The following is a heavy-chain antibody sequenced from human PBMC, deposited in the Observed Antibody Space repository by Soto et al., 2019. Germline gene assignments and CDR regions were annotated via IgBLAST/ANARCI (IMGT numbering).Heavy chain of an antibody. CDR1: GFTFSSYG. D-gene: IGHD1-7*01. V-gene: IGHV3-33*01. CDR2: IWYDGSNK. Sequence: GGSLRLSCAASGFTFSSYGMHWVRQAPGKGLEWVAVIWYDGSNKYYADSVKGRFTISRDNSKNTLYLQMNSLRAKDTAVYYCARGKLHPDYYYYMDVWGKGTTVTVSS. CDR3: ARGKLHPDYYYYMDV. J-gene: IGHJ6*03.